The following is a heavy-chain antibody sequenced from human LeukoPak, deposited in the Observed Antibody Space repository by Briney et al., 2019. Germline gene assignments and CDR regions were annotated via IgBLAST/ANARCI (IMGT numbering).Heavy chain of an antibody. CDR2: IWSDGNNR. V-gene: IGHV3-33*06. Sequence: PGGSLRLSCAASGFAFSNYGMHWVRQAPGKGLEWVAVIWSDGNNRYYADSVKGRFIFSRDNSKNTLSLQMNSLRAEDTAAYYCVKERGPFDGFDIWGQGTMVTVFS. J-gene: IGHJ3*02. CDR1: GFAFSNYG. CDR3: VKERGPFDGFDI.